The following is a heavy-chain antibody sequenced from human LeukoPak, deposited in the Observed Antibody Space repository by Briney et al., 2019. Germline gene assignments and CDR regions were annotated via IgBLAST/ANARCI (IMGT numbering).Heavy chain of an antibody. D-gene: IGHD6-19*01. CDR2: IWYDGSNK. CDR3: VVAVAGNSLDY. V-gene: IGHV3-33*01. CDR1: GFTFSSYG. Sequence: GGSLRLSCAASGFTFSSYGMHWVRQAPGKGLEWVAVIWYDGSNKYYADSVKGRFTISRDNSKNTLYLQMNSLRAEDTALYYCVVAVAGNSLDYWGQGTLVTVSS. J-gene: IGHJ4*02.